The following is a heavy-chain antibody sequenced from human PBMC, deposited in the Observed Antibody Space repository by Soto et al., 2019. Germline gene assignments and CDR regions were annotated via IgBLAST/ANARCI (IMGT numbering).Heavy chain of an antibody. CDR3: AKSYGEDYYYYGMDV. CDR1: GFTFSSYA. Sequence: GGSLRLSCAASGFTFSSYAMSWVRQAPGKGLEWVSAISGSGGSTYYADYVKGRFTISRDNSKNKLYLQMDSLIAEDTAVYYCAKSYGEDYYYYGMDVWGQGTTVTVSS. CDR2: ISGSGGST. D-gene: IGHD4-17*01. V-gene: IGHV3-23*01. J-gene: IGHJ6*02.